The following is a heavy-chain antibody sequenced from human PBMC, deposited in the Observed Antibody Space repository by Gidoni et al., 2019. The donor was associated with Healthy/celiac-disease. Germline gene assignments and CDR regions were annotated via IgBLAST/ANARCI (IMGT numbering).Heavy chain of an antibody. CDR3: ARDTAVAGYYFDY. Sequence: QVPLVESGGGVVQPGRSLRLSCAASGFPFSSYAMHWVRQAPGKGLEWVAVISYDGSNKYYADSVKGRFTISRDNSKNTLYLQMNSLRAEDTAVYYCARDTAVAGYYFDYWGQGTLVTVSS. V-gene: IGHV3-30-3*01. CDR1: GFPFSSYA. CDR2: ISYDGSNK. J-gene: IGHJ4*02. D-gene: IGHD6-19*01.